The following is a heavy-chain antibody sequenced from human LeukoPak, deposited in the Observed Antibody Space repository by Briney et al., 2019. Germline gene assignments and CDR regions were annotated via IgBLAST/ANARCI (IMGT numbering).Heavy chain of an antibody. V-gene: IGHV3-53*01. D-gene: IGHD3-10*01. Sequence: GGSLRLSCAASGFTFSSYAMSWVRQAPGKGLEWVSVTYSGGRTYYADSVKGRFTISRDNSKNTLFLQMDSLRAEDTAVYYCARVYYGSGSLHYYYYYMDVWGKGTTVIISS. CDR2: TYSGGRT. CDR1: GFTFSSYA. J-gene: IGHJ6*03. CDR3: ARVYYGSGSLHYYYYYMDV.